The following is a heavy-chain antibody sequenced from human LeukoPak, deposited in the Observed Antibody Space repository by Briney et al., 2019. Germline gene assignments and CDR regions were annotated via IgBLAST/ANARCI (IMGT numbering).Heavy chain of an antibody. J-gene: IGHJ4*02. CDR1: GFTFSNFA. Sequence: HSGGSLRLSCVASGFTFSNFAMNWVRQAPGKGLEWVAVISYDGSNKYYADSVEGRFTISRDNSKSTLYLQMNSLRAEDTAVYYCAKGKGYYYDSSERFDYWGQGTLVTVSS. CDR3: AKGKGYYYDSSERFDY. CDR2: ISYDGSNK. V-gene: IGHV3-30*18. D-gene: IGHD3-22*01.